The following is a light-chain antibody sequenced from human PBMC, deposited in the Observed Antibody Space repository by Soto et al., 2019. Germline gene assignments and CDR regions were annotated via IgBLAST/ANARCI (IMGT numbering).Light chain of an antibody. Sequence: EILLTQSPGTLSLSPGERATLSCRASQSVRSNYLAWYQQKPGQAPRLLSYAASSRATGIPDRFSGSGSGTDFSLTISRLESEDFAVYYCQQFGSSPQTFGGGTKVEIK. CDR3: QQFGSSPQT. CDR2: AAS. J-gene: IGKJ4*01. V-gene: IGKV3-20*01. CDR1: QSVRSNY.